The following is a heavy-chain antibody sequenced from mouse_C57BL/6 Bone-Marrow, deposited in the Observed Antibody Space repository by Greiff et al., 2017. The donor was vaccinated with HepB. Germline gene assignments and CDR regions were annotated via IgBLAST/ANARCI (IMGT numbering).Heavy chain of an antibody. V-gene: IGHV5-4*01. CDR2: ISDGGSYT. CDR1: GFTFSSYA. Sequence: EVHLVESGGGLVKPGGSLKLSCAASGFTFSSYAMSWVRQTPEKRLEWVATISDGGSYTYYPDNVKGRFTISRDNAKNNLYLQMSHLKSEDTAMYYCARASLAMDYWGQGTSVTVSS. D-gene: IGHD3-1*01. J-gene: IGHJ4*01. CDR3: ARASLAMDY.